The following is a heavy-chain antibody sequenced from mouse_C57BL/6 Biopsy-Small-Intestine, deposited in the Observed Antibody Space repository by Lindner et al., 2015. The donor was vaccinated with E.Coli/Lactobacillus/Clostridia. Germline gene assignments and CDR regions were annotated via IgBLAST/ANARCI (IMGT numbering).Heavy chain of an antibody. Sequence: SVKVSCKASGYTFTDYYMHWVRQAPGQGLEWMGWINPNSGGTKYAQKFQGWVTMTRDTSISTSYMELSRLKSDDTAVYYCARESRQQRAIDFWGQGTLVTVFS. V-gene: IGHV1-72*04. CDR2: INPNSGGT. CDR1: GYTFTDYY. D-gene: IGHD6-1*01. J-gene: IGHJ4*01. CDR3: ARESRQQRAIDF.